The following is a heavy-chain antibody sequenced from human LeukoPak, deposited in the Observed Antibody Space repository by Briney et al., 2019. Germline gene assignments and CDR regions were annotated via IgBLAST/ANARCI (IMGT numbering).Heavy chain of an antibody. Sequence: PGGSLRLSCAASGFTFSSYAMSWVRQAPGKGLEWVSAISGSGGSTYYADSVKGRFTISRDNSKNTLYLQMNSLRAEDTAVYYCAKGSGWPYYYYYYYMDVWGKGTTVTVSS. V-gene: IGHV3-23*01. CDR2: ISGSGGST. J-gene: IGHJ6*03. CDR3: AKGSGWPYYYYYYYMDV. D-gene: IGHD6-19*01. CDR1: GFTFSSYA.